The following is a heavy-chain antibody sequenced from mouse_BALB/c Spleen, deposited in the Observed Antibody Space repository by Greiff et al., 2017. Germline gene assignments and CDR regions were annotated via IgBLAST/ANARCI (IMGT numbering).Heavy chain of an antibody. D-gene: IGHD2-14*01. CDR1: GYAFSSSW. V-gene: IGHV1-82*01. CDR3: ARDGRYGVVDY. CDR2: IYPGDGDT. J-gene: IGHJ4*01. Sequence: VQLQQSGPELVKPGASVKISCKASGYAFSSSWMNWVKQRPGQGLEWIGRIYPGDGDTNYNGKFKGKATLTADKSSSTAYMQLSSLTSVDSAVYFCARDGRYGVVDYWGQGTSVTVSS.